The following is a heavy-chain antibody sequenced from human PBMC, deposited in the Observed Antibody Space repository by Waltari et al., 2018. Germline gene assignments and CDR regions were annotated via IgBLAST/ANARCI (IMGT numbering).Heavy chain of an antibody. V-gene: IGHV4-39*01. CDR1: GGSISSSSYY. CDR3: ASRADYYDSSGYPY. D-gene: IGHD3-22*01. J-gene: IGHJ4*02. Sequence: QLQLQESGPGLVKPSETLSLTCTVSGGSISSSSYYWGWIRQPPGKGLVWIGSIYYSGSTYYNPSLKSRVTISVDTSKNQFSLKLSSVTAADTAVYYCASRADYYDSSGYPYWGQGTLVTVSS. CDR2: IYYSGST.